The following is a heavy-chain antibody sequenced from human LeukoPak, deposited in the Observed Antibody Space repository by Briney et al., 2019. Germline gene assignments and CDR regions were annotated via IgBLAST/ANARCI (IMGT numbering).Heavy chain of an antibody. J-gene: IGHJ6*03. CDR3: ARDEAGYYGDMGYYYYMDV. D-gene: IGHD3-3*01. CDR2: IKQDGSEK. Sequence: TGGSLRLSCAASGFTFSSYWMSWVRQAPGKGLEWVANIKQDGSEKYYVDSVKGRFTISRDNSKNTLYLQMNSLRAEDTAVYYCARDEAGYYGDMGYYYYMDVWGKGTTVTVSS. CDR1: GFTFSSYW. V-gene: IGHV3-7*01.